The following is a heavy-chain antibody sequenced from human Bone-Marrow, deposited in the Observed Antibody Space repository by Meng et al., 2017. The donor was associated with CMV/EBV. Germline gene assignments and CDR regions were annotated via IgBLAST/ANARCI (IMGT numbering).Heavy chain of an antibody. V-gene: IGHV3-48*03. CDR1: GFTFNLYE. D-gene: IGHD2-21*01. CDR3: AREGYCGGDCSYSPQSWFDS. Sequence: GGSLRLSCAASGFTFNLYEMNWARQAPEKGLEWVSYISSSGSTIYYADSVKGRFTISRDNVKSSLYLQMNSLRIEDTTVYYCAREGYCGGDCSYSPQSWFDSWGQGTLVTVSS. CDR2: ISSSGSTI. J-gene: IGHJ5*01.